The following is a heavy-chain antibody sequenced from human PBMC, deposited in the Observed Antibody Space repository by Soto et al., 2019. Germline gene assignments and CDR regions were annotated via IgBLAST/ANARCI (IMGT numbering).Heavy chain of an antibody. D-gene: IGHD6-19*01. CDR2: ISGSGGST. Sequence: GGSLRLSCAASGFTFSSYAMSWVRQAPGKGLEWVSAISGSGGSTYYADSVKGRFTISRDNSKNTLYLQMNSLRAEDTAVYYCAKDFGVQQWLVIRFEFDYWGQGTLVTVSS. J-gene: IGHJ4*02. CDR3: AKDFGVQQWLVIRFEFDY. CDR1: GFTFSSYA. V-gene: IGHV3-23*01.